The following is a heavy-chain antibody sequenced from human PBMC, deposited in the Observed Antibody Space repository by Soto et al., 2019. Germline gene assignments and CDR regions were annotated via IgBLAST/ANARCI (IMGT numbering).Heavy chain of an antibody. CDR1: GDSVSSSTAT. V-gene: IGHV6-1*01. CDR3: ARSLGSAWSFLFDY. D-gene: IGHD6-19*01. J-gene: IGHJ4*02. Sequence: SLTCAISGDSVSSSTATWNWISHSPSRGLEWLGRTYYRSTWYNDYADSVKGRITINADTSKNHFSLQLHSVAPEDTAVFYCARSLGSAWSFLFDYWGQGTLVTVSS. CDR2: TYYRSTWYN.